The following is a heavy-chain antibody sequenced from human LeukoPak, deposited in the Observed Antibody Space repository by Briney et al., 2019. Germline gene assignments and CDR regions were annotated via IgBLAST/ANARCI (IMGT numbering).Heavy chain of an antibody. CDR2: MYSGGTT. D-gene: IGHD5-18*01. Sequence: SETLSLTCTVSDGSIYGYYWSWIRQPPGKGLDWIGYMYSGGTTNYSPSLKSRVTISVDRSKNQFSLKLSSVTAADTAVYYCAREHGSQRLFDYWGQGTLVTVSS. CDR1: DGSIYGYY. CDR3: AREHGSQRLFDY. J-gene: IGHJ4*02. V-gene: IGHV4-59*12.